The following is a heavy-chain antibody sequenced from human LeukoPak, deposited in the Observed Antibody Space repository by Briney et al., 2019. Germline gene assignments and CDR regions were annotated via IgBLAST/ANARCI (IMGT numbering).Heavy chain of an antibody. D-gene: IGHD1-26*01. CDR3: ARLGLTYSGSYYAPNKFDY. Sequence: GESLKISCKGSGYNFTSYWIGWVRQMPGKGLEWMGIIFPSDSDTRYSPSFQGQVTISADKSISTAYLQWSGLKASDTAMYYCARLGLTYSGSYYAPNKFDYWGQGTLVTVSS. CDR1: GYNFTSYW. J-gene: IGHJ4*02. CDR2: IFPSDSDT. V-gene: IGHV5-51*01.